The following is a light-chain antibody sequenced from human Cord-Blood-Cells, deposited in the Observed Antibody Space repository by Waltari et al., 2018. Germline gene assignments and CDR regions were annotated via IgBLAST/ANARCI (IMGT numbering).Light chain of an antibody. Sequence: AIQLTQSPSSLSASVGDRVNITCRASQDISSALAWYQQKPGKAPKLLIYDASSLESGVPSRFSGSGSGTDFTLTISSLQPEDFATYYCQQFNSYPLTFGQGTRLEIK. CDR3: QQFNSYPLT. CDR2: DAS. J-gene: IGKJ5*01. CDR1: QDISSA. V-gene: IGKV1-13*02.